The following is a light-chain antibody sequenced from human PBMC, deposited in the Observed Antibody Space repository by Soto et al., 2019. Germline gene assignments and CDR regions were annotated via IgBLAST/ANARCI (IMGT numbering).Light chain of an antibody. J-gene: IGKJ1*01. CDR1: QSVANIR. CDR3: QQYGSSSWT. CDR2: GAS. Sequence: EIVLTQSPGTLSLSPGERATLSCRASQSVANIRLAWYQQRPGQAPRLLIDGASSRATGIPDRFSGSGSGTDFTLTISRLEPEDFAVYYCQQYGSSSWTFGQGTKVEVK. V-gene: IGKV3-20*01.